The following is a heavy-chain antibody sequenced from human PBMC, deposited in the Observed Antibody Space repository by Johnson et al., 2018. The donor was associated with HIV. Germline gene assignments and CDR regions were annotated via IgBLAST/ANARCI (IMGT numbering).Heavy chain of an antibody. J-gene: IGHJ3*02. CDR1: GFTFSDYY. CDR3: GRDPRLGELKIDRRGYAFDI. V-gene: IGHV3-11*04. D-gene: IGHD3-16*01. Sequence: QVQLVESGGGLVKPGGSLRLSCAASGFTFSDYYMSWIRQAPGKGLEWVSYISSSGSTIYYADSVKGRFTISRDNAKNSLYLQMNSLRAEDTAVYYCGRDPRLGELKIDRRGYAFDIWGQGTMVTVSS. CDR2: ISSSGSTI.